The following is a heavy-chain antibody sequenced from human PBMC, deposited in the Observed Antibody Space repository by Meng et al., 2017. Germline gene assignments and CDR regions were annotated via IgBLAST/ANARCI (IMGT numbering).Heavy chain of an antibody. Sequence: HVELTKWGAVLLKPSETLSLTRAVYGGSFSGYYWSWIRQPPGKGLEWIGEINHSGSTNYNPSLKSRVTISVDTSKNQFSLKLSSVTAADTAVYYCARVGSFLRDYWGQGTLVTVSS. CDR3: ARVGSFLRDY. CDR1: GGSFSGYY. CDR2: INHSGST. J-gene: IGHJ4*02. V-gene: IGHV4-34*01. D-gene: IGHD2/OR15-2a*01.